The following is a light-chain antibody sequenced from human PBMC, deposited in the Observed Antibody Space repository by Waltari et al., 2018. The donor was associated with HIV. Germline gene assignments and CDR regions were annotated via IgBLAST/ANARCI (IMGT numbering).Light chain of an antibody. CDR2: DVS. J-gene: IGKJ1*01. Sequence: EIVLTQSPATLSLSPGERATLSCRASQSVNGYLAWYQQKVGQAPRLLIYDVSNRATGIPARFSGSGSGTDFTLTISSLEPEDFAVDYCQQRRTWPQTFGQGTKVEIK. V-gene: IGKV3-11*01. CDR1: QSVNGY. CDR3: QQRRTWPQT.